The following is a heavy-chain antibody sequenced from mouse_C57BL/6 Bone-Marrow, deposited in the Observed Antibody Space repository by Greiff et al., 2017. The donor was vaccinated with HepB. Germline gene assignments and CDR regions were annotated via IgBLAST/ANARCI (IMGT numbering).Heavy chain of an antibody. CDR3: AILYYYGSSFDY. J-gene: IGHJ2*01. V-gene: IGHV1-39*01. Sequence: EVQLVESGPELVKPGASVKISCKASGYSFTDYNMNWVKQSNGKSLEWIGVINPNYGTTSYNQKFKGKATLTVDQSSSTAYMQLNSLTSEDSAVYYCAILYYYGSSFDYWGQGTTLTVSS. CDR1: GYSFTDYN. CDR2: INPNYGTT. D-gene: IGHD1-1*01.